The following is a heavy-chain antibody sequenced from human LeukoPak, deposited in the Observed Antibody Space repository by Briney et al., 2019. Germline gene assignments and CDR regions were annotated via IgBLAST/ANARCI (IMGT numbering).Heavy chain of an antibody. V-gene: IGHV3-7*01. CDR3: ARVGSTSWYLDY. CDR1: GFAFSPYW. J-gene: IGHJ4*02. Sequence: GGSLKLSCAAPGFAFSPYWMSGGRQAPGKGLGGLAKIKQDEIDNYYSDSVKGRFTFSRNNARNSMYLQMNSLRADDTAVYYCARVGSTSWYLDYWGQGTLVTVSS. D-gene: IGHD2-2*01. CDR2: IKQDEIDN.